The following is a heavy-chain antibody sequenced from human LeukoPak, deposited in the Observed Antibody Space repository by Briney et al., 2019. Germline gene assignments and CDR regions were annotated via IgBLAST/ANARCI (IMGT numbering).Heavy chain of an antibody. CDR1: GFTFSSYG. V-gene: IGHV3-23*01. CDR2: ISGSGGST. Sequence: GGTLRLSCAASGFTFSSYGMSWVRQAPGKGLEWVARISGSGGSTYYADAVKGRFTISRDNSKNTLYLQMNSLRAEDTAVYYCAKDSDELIAAAYNWFDSWGQGTLVTVSS. D-gene: IGHD6-13*01. J-gene: IGHJ5*01. CDR3: AKDSDELIAAAYNWFDS.